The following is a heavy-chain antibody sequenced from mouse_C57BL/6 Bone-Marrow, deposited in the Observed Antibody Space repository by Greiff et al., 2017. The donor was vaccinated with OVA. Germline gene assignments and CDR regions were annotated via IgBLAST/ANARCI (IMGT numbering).Heavy chain of an antibody. J-gene: IGHJ2*01. D-gene: IGHD2-1*01. CDR3: ARGEGNYLYFDY. CDR2: IDPSDSYT. Sequence: VKLQQPGAELVRPGTSVKLSCKASGYTFTSYWMHWVKQRPGQGLEWIGVIDPSDSYTNYNQKFKGKATLTVDTSSSTAYMQLSSLTSEDSAVYYCARGEGNYLYFDYWGQGTTLTVSS. V-gene: IGHV1-59*01. CDR1: GYTFTSYW.